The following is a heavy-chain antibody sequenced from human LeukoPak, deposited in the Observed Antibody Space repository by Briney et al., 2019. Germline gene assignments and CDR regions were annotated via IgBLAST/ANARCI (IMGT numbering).Heavy chain of an antibody. CDR2: IWYDGSIK. CDR1: GFTFSSYG. V-gene: IGHV3-33*01. Sequence: GGSLRLSCAASGFTFSSYGMHWVRQAPGKGLEWVAVIWYDGSIKYYADSVKGRFTISRDNPKNTLYLQMNSLRAEDTAVYYCARVGSGSYFLDGFDIWGQGTMVTVSS. CDR3: ARVGSGSYFLDGFDI. D-gene: IGHD1-26*01. J-gene: IGHJ3*02.